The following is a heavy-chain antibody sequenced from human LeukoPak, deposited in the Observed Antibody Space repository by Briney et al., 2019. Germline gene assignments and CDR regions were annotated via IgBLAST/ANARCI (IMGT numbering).Heavy chain of an antibody. J-gene: IGHJ4*02. CDR3: ATGSQPGTTFDY. V-gene: IGHV3-43*02. D-gene: IGHD1-14*01. CDR2: ISGDGSVT. Sequence: GGSLTLFCAASGFTFNDYPMHWVRHAPGRGLEWVSLISGDGSVTYYADSVKGRFTISRDNSKNSLYLQMNSLRLEDTAFYYCATGSQPGTTFDYWGQGTLVTASS. CDR1: GFTFNDYP.